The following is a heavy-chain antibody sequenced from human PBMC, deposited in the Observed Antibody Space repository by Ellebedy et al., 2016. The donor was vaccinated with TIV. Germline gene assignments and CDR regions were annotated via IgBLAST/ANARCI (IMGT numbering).Heavy chain of an antibody. Sequence: PGGSLRLSCAASGFSFSNFGMHRVRQGPGKGLEWVAVISYDGSNKDYADSAKGRFTISRDNSKNTLYLQMDSLRPEDTAVYYCAKDRRDSGWWYFDYWGQGTRVTVSS. V-gene: IGHV3-30*18. CDR1: GFSFSNFG. CDR3: AKDRRDSGWWYFDY. D-gene: IGHD6-19*01. J-gene: IGHJ4*02. CDR2: ISYDGSNK.